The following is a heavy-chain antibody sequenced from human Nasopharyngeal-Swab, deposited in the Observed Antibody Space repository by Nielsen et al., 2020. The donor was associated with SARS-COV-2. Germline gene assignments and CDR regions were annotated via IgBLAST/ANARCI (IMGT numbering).Heavy chain of an antibody. CDR2: IYYSGST. D-gene: IGHD3-16*01. V-gene: IGHV4-59*01. CDR3: ARDGGVLNWFDP. Sequence: SETLSLTCTVSGGSISSYYWSWFRQPPGKGLEWIGYIYYSGSTNYTPSLKIRVTISVDTSKNQFSLKLSSVTAADTAVYYCARDGGVLNWFDPWGQGTLVTVSS. J-gene: IGHJ5*02. CDR1: GGSISSYY.